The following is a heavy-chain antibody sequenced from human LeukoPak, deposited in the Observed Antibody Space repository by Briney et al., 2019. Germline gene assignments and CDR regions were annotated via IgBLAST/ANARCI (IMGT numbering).Heavy chain of an antibody. Sequence: GGSLRLSCAASGFTFSSYEMNWVRQAPGKGLEWVSYILNSGTTTYYADSVKGRFTISRDNAKNSLYLQMNSLRAEDTGVYYCARDPPDYWGQGILVTVSS. J-gene: IGHJ4*02. CDR2: ILNSGTTT. CDR3: ARDPPDY. CDR1: GFTFSSYE. V-gene: IGHV3-48*03.